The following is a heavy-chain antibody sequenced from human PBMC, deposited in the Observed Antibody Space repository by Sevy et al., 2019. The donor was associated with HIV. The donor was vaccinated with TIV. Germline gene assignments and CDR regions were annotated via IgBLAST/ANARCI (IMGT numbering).Heavy chain of an antibody. V-gene: IGHV3-9*01. CDR3: AKSPRYDILTGSFDP. CDR2: ISWNSGSI. J-gene: IGHJ5*02. CDR1: GFTFDDYA. D-gene: IGHD3-9*01. Sequence: GGSLRLSCAASGFTFDDYAMHWVRQAPGKGLEWVSGISWNSGSIGYADSVKGRFTISRDNAKNSLYLQMNGLRAEDTALYYCAKSPRYDILTGSFDPWGQGTLVTVSS.